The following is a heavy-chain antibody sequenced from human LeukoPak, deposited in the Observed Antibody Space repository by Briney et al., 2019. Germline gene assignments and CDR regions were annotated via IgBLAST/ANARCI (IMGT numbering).Heavy chain of an antibody. J-gene: IGHJ5*02. CDR2: ISVSDET. V-gene: IGHV3-23*01. D-gene: IGHD6-13*01. CDR1: GFTFRSYA. CDR3: AKEEAAGTFRWIDP. Sequence: PGGSLRLSCVTSGFTFRSYAISWVRQTPGKGPEWVSAISVSDETYYADSVKGRFTIARDNSKNTLYLQMNSLRPEDTAIYYCAKEEAAGTFRWIDPWGQGTLVTVSS.